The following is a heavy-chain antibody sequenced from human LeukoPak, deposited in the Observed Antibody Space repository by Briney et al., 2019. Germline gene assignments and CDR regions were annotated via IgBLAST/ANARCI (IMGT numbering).Heavy chain of an antibody. D-gene: IGHD3-22*01. CDR2: ISSSGSTI. CDR3: ARHYYDSSGLGDAFDI. CDR1: GFTFSSYE. V-gene: IGHV3-48*03. Sequence: PGGSLRLSCAASGFTFSSYEMNWVRQAPGKGLEWVSYISSSGSTIYYADSVKGRFTISRDNAKNSLYLQMNSLRAEDTAVYYCARHYYDSSGLGDAFDIWGQGTMVTVSS. J-gene: IGHJ3*02.